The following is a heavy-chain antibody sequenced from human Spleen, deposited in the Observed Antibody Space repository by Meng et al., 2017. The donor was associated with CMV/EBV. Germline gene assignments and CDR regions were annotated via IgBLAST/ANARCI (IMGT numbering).Heavy chain of an antibody. CDR1: GDSINTNNG. CDR2: IYHSGST. J-gene: IGHJ4*02. Sequence: SGDSINTNNGGSWVRQTPGKGLEWIGEIYHSGSTNYNPSLKSRVTISVDKSKNQFSLKLSSVTAADTAVYFCARDLLTGGLRHFDDWGQGILVTVSS. V-gene: IGHV4-4*01. CDR3: ARDLLTGGLRHFDD. D-gene: IGHD3-10*01.